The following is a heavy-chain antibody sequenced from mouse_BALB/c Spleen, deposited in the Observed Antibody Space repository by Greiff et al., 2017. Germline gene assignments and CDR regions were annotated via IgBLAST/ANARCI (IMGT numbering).Heavy chain of an antibody. V-gene: IGHV5-9-4*01. CDR3: ARDRMDY. CDR1: GFTFSSYA. CDR2: ISSGGSYT. Sequence: EVHLVESGGGLVKPGGSLKPSCAASGFTFSSYAMTWVRQSPEKRLEWVAEISSGGSYTYYPDTVTGRFTISRDNATNTLYLEMSSLRSEDTAMYYCARDRMDYWGQGTSVTVSA. J-gene: IGHJ4*01.